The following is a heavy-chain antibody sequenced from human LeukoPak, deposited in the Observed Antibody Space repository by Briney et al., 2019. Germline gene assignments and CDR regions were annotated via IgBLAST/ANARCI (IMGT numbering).Heavy chain of an antibody. Sequence: PGGSLRLSCAASGFTFSSYDMHWVRQATGKGLEWVSAIGTAGDTYYPGSVKGRFTISRENAKNSLYLQMNSLRAGDTAVYYCARDLFPGGYGVGAPGHWGQGTLVTVSS. J-gene: IGHJ4*02. CDR2: IGTAGDT. D-gene: IGHD5-12*01. CDR3: ARDLFPGGYGVGAPGH. V-gene: IGHV3-13*01. CDR1: GFTFSSYD.